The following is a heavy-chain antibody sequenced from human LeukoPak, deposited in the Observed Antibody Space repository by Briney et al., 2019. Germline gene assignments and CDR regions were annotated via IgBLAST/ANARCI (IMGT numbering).Heavy chain of an antibody. V-gene: IGHV3-30*02. Sequence: GGSLRLSCAASGFTFSSYGMHWVRQAPGKGLEWVAFIRYDGSNKYYADSVKGRFTISRDNSKNTLYLQMNSLRAEDTAVYYCVVDIVVVPAAMLYGYWGQGTLVTVSS. CDR1: GFTFSSYG. CDR3: VVDIVVVPAAMLYGY. D-gene: IGHD2-2*03. CDR2: IRYDGSNK. J-gene: IGHJ4*02.